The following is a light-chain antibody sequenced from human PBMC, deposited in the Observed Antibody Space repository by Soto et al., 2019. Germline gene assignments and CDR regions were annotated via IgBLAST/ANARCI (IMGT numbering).Light chain of an antibody. Sequence: DIQMTQSPSSLSASVGDRVTLTCRASQDISTYLNWYQQKPGKAPKLLIYAASTLENGVTSRVSGSRSWTAFTLTISSLQPEDFATYYCQQSYILPWTFGQGTKVEVK. J-gene: IGKJ1*01. V-gene: IGKV1-39*01. CDR2: AAS. CDR1: QDISTY. CDR3: QQSYILPWT.